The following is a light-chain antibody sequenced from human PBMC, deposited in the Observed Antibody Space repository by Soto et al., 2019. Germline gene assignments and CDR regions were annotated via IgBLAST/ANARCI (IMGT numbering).Light chain of an antibody. J-gene: IGLJ1*01. V-gene: IGLV2-14*01. Sequence: QSVLTQPASVSGSPGQSITISCTGTRGDVGAFNYVSWYQIQPGKAPKLVIYEVSSRPSGVSKRFSGSKSGNTASLSISGLQPEGEGDYYCASYSTGDTLYVFGSGTKVTVL. CDR2: EVS. CDR3: ASYSTGDTLYV. CDR1: RGDVGAFNY.